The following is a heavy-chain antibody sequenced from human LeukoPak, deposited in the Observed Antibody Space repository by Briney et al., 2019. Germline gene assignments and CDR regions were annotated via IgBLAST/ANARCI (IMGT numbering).Heavy chain of an antibody. CDR2: ISASGGST. Sequence: GGSLRLSCAASGFTFSSYAMSWVRQAPGKGLEWVSAISASGGSTYYADSVKGRFTISRDSSKNTLYLQMDSLRAEDTAVYYCAKDLANRVTMVRGANYWGQGTLVTVSS. CDR1: GFTFSSYA. CDR3: AKDLANRVTMVRGANY. J-gene: IGHJ4*02. V-gene: IGHV3-23*01. D-gene: IGHD3-10*01.